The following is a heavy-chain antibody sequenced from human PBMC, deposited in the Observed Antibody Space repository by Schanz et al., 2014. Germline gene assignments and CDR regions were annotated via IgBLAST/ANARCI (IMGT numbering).Heavy chain of an antibody. Sequence: VQLVESGGGLVQPGGSLRLSCAASGFTFNSYAMTWVRQAPGKGLEWVSSISHSGGSKYYADSVKGRFTISRDNSKNTLYLQMNSLRAEDTAVYYCAKDSTHIDIVLVPTAIDYWGQGTLVTVSS. CDR3: AKDSTHIDIVLVPTAIDY. CDR1: GFTFNSYA. V-gene: IGHV3-23*04. J-gene: IGHJ4*02. D-gene: IGHD2-2*01. CDR2: ISHSGGSK.